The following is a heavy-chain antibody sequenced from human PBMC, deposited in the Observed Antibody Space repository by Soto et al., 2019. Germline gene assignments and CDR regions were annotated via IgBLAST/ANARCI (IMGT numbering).Heavy chain of an antibody. CDR3: AKTVYACNTDCYRSYFDY. D-gene: IGHD2-2*02. CDR2: ISAGGSAT. V-gene: IGHV3-23*01. J-gene: IGHJ4*02. Sequence: GGSLRLSCAASGFTFSSHGMSWVRQAPGKGLEWVSAISAGGSATFYTDSVRGRFTISRDNSRDTLYLQMNSLSAEDTAVYYCAKTVYACNTDCYRSYFDYWGQGTLVTVSS. CDR1: GFTFSSHG.